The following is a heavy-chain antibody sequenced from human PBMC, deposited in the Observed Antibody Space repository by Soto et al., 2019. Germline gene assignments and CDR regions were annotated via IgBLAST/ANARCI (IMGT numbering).Heavy chain of an antibody. CDR1: GGSISSYY. CDR2: IYYSGNT. J-gene: IGHJ5*02. V-gene: IGHV4-59*01. CDR3: ARGGGYSCGYNSFDL. D-gene: IGHD5-18*01. Sequence: PSETLSLTCTVSGGSISSYYWSWIRQPPGKGLEWVGYIYYSGNTNYNPSLKSRVTISVDMSKNQFSLKLSSVTAADTAVYYCARGGGYSCGYNSFDLWGQGTLVTVSS.